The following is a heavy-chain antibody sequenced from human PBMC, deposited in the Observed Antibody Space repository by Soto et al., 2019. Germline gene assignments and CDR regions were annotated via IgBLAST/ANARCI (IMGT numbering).Heavy chain of an antibody. CDR3: ARSEEDSDYYYYGMDV. CDR2: TYYRSRWYS. J-gene: IGHJ6*02. V-gene: IGHV6-1*01. CDR1: GDTVSSNSVS. D-gene: IGHD2-15*01. Sequence: SQTLSLTCVGSGDTVSSNSVSWNWVRQSPSRGLEWLGRTYYRSRWYSDYAVSVRSRIDINADTSKNQVSLQLNSVTPEDTAVYYCARSEEDSDYYYYGMDVWGQGTTVTVSS.